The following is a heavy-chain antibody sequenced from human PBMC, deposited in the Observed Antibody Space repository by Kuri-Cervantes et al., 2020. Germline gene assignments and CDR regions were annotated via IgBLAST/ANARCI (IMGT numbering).Heavy chain of an antibody. J-gene: IGHJ5*02. CDR3: AKGVPAAMLSWFDP. CDR2: INPSGGST. Sequence: ASVKVSCKVSGYTLTELSMHWVRQAPGQGLEWMGIINPSGGSTSYAQKFQGRVTMTRDTSTSTVYMELSSLRSEDTAVYYCAKGVPAAMLSWFDPWGQGTLVTVSS. CDR1: GYTLTELS. D-gene: IGHD2-2*01. V-gene: IGHV1-46*01.